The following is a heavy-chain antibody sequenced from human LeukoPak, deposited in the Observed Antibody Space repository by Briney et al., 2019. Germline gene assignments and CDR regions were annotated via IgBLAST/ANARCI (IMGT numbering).Heavy chain of an antibody. CDR1: GYSFTDYY. CDR3: ARADFIDAGPYLIGP. Sequence: ASVKVSCKTSGYSFTDYYIHWVRQAPGQGLEWMGWINTKSGRTSSARKFQGRVTMTRDPSITTVYMDMAWLTSGDTAIYFCARADFIDAGPYLIGPWGQGTLVTVSS. D-gene: IGHD3-3*01. J-gene: IGHJ5*02. V-gene: IGHV1-2*02. CDR2: INTKSGRT.